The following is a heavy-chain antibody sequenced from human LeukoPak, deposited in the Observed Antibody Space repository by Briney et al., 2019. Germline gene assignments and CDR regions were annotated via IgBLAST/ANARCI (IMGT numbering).Heavy chain of an antibody. Sequence: SETLSLTCTVSGGSISSHYWSWIRQPPGKGLEWIGYIYYSGSTNYNPSLKSRVTISVDTSKNQFSLKLSSVTAADTAVYYCARDRPNPELRDYYYYYMDVWGKGTTVTVSS. J-gene: IGHJ6*03. CDR1: GGSISSHY. CDR2: IYYSGST. V-gene: IGHV4-59*11. D-gene: IGHD1-26*01. CDR3: ARDRPNPELRDYYYYYMDV.